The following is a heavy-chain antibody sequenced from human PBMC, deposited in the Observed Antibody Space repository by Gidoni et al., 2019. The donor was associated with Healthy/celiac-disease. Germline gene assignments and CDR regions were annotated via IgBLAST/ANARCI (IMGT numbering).Heavy chain of an antibody. CDR1: GGSISSYY. CDR2: IYYSGST. Sequence: QVQLQESGPGLVKPSETLSLTCTVSGGSISSYYWSWIRQPPGKGLEWIGYIYYSGSTNYNPSLKRRVTISVDTSKNQFSLKLSSVTAADTAVYYCARDLQRYYGMDVWGQGTTVTVSS. V-gene: IGHV4-59*01. CDR3: ARDLQRYYGMDV. J-gene: IGHJ6*02.